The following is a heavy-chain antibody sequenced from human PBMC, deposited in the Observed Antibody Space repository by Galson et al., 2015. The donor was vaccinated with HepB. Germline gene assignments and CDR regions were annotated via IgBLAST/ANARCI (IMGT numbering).Heavy chain of an antibody. V-gene: IGHV3-48*02. CDR1: GFTFSSYS. D-gene: IGHD3-22*01. CDR3: ERDMSDSSGYYYVYYYYGMDV. Sequence: SLRLSCAASGFTFSSYSMNWVRQAPGKGLEWVSYISSSSSTIYYADSVKGRFTISRDNAKNSLYLQMNSLRDEDTAVYYCERDMSDSSGYYYVYYYYGMDVWGQGTTVTVSS. J-gene: IGHJ6*02. CDR2: ISSSSSTI.